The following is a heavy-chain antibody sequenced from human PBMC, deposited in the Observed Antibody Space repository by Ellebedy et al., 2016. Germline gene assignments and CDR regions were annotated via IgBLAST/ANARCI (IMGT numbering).Heavy chain of an antibody. J-gene: IGHJ3*02. CDR1: GGSISRYY. CDR2: IFYTGNT. Sequence: SETLSLTXIVSGGSISRYYWSWIRQPPGKGLEWIGNIFYTGNTNYNPSLRSRVTISVDRSKSQFSLQLASVTAADTAMYYCARVGFDLELGTSLGTFDIWGQGTMVTVSS. V-gene: IGHV4-59*12. D-gene: IGHD3-16*01. CDR3: ARVGFDLELGTSLGTFDI.